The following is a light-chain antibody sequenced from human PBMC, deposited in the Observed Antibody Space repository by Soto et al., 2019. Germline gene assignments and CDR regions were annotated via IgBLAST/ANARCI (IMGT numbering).Light chain of an antibody. CDR1: QSINNG. J-gene: IGKJ4*01. V-gene: IGKV1-5*03. CDR3: QQYKSFSLT. CDR2: KTS. Sequence: DIQMTQSPSTLSASVGDRVTITCRASQSINNGLAWYQQKPGKAPKLLIYKTSDLESGVPSRFSGSGSGTEFSLTISSLQPDDFATYYCQQYKSFSLTFGGGTRVEVK.